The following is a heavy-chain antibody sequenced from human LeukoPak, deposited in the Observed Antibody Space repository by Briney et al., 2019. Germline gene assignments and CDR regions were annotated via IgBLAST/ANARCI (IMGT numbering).Heavy chain of an antibody. V-gene: IGHV1-46*01. CDR2: INPSGGST. Sequence: ASVKVSCKASGYTFTSYYILWVRQAPGQGLEWMGIINPSGGSTSYAQKFQGRVTMTRDTSTSTVYMELSSLRSEDTAVYYCARDFGGNSVSGVVNDYWGQGTLVTVSS. J-gene: IGHJ4*02. CDR1: GYTFTSYY. CDR3: ARDFGGNSVSGVVNDY. D-gene: IGHD4-23*01.